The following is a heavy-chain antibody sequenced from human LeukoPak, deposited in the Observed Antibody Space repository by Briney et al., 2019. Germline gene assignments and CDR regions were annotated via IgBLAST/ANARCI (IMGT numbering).Heavy chain of an antibody. D-gene: IGHD5-24*01. CDR1: GFNFNTYG. Sequence: GGSLRLSCAASGFNFNTYGMSWVRQVPGKGLEWVSAISGSGDTTYYADSVKGRFTISRDNSKDTVYLQMNSLRAEDTAVYYCAKDDGWLQYNYWGQGTLVTVSS. CDR2: ISGSGDTT. CDR3: AKDDGWLQYNY. J-gene: IGHJ4*02. V-gene: IGHV3-23*01.